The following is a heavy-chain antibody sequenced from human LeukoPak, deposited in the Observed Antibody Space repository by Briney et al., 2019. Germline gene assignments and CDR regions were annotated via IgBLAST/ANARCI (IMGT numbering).Heavy chain of an antibody. J-gene: IGHJ4*02. CDR3: ARDRWLLDY. CDR2: IDKSGGTT. Sequence: PGGSLRLSCAASGFTFSDSYMTWIRQAPGKGLEWVAFIDKSGGTTYYADSVKGRFTISRDNAKNSLYLQMNSLRAEDTAVYYCARDRWLLDYWGQGTLVTVSS. D-gene: IGHD5-12*01. V-gene: IGHV3-11*04. CDR1: GFTFSDSY.